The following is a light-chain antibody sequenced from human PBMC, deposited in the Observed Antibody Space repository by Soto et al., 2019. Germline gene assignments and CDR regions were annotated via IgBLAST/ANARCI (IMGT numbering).Light chain of an antibody. CDR1: QSISIN. J-gene: IGKJ1*01. CDR2: AGS. Sequence: EIVLTQSPGTLSVSPGDRVTPSCRASQSISINLAWYQHKPGQAPRLLIHAGSTRATGIPARISGSGSGTEFTLTISSLQSEDFAVYYCQQFRNWPWTFGQGTKVDIK. V-gene: IGKV3D-15*01. CDR3: QQFRNWPWT.